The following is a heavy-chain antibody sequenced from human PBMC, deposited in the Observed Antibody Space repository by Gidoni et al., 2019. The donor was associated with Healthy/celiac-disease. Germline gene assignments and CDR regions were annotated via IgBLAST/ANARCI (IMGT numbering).Heavy chain of an antibody. V-gene: IGHV4-39*01. CDR2: IYYSGST. Sequence: QLQLQESGPGLVKPSETLSLTCTVSGGSISSSSYYWGWIRQPPGKGLEWIGSIYYSGSTYYNPSLKSRVTISVDTSKNQFSLKLSSVTAADTAVYYCARITMIGFYMDVWGKGTTVTVSS. D-gene: IGHD3-22*01. CDR1: GGSISSSSYY. CDR3: ARITMIGFYMDV. J-gene: IGHJ6*03.